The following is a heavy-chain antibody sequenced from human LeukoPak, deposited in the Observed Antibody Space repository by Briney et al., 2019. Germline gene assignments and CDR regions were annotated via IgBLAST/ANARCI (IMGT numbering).Heavy chain of an antibody. V-gene: IGHV4-59*01. Sequence: SETLSLTCTVSGGSISSYYWSGIRQPPGKGLEWIGYIYYSGSTNYNPSLKSRVTISVDTSNNQFSLKLTSVTAADTAVYYCARGLTYYFDSSGYYVTDAFDIWGQGTMVTVSS. CDR1: GGSISSYY. D-gene: IGHD3-22*01. CDR3: ARGLTYYFDSSGYYVTDAFDI. CDR2: IYYSGST. J-gene: IGHJ3*02.